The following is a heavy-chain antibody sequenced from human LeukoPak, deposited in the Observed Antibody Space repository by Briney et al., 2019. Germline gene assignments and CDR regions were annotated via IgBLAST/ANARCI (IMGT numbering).Heavy chain of an antibody. V-gene: IGHV4-31*03. CDR2: IYYSGST. D-gene: IGHD3-10*01. CDR3: ARAPTAFGELSFGWFDP. CDR1: GGSISSGGYY. Sequence: PSQTLSLTCTVSGGSISSGGYYWSWIRQHPGKGLEWIGYIYYSGSTYYNPSLKSRVTISVDTSKNQFSLKLSSVTAADTAVYYCARAPTAFGELSFGWFDPWGQGTLVTVSS. J-gene: IGHJ5*02.